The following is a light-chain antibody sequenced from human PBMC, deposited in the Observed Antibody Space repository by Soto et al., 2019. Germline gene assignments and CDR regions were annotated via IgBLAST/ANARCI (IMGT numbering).Light chain of an antibody. CDR2: GNS. CDR1: SSNIGAGYD. CDR3: QSYDGSRRVV. V-gene: IGLV1-40*01. J-gene: IGLJ2*01. Sequence: QSVLTQPPSVSGAPGQTVTISCTGSSSNIGAGYDVHGYQQLPGTAPKLLIYGNSNRPSGVPDRFSGSKSGTSASLAITGLQAEDEADYYCQSYDGSRRVVFGGGTQLTVL.